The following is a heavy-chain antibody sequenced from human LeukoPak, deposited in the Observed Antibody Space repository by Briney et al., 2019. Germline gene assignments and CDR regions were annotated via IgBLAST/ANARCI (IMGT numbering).Heavy chain of an antibody. CDR3: ARERRCIVVVPAADITRNWFDP. CDR1: GYTFTGYY. D-gene: IGHD2-2*01. V-gene: IGHV1-2*02. J-gene: IGHJ5*02. CDR2: INPNSGGT. Sequence: ASVKVSCKASGYTFTGYYMHWVRQAPGQGLEWTGWINPNSGGTNYAQKFQGRVTMTRDTSISTAYMELSRLRSDDTAVYYCARERRCIVVVPAADITRNWFDPWGQGTLVTVSS.